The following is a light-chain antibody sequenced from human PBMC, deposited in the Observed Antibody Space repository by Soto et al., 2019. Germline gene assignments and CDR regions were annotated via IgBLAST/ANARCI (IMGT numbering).Light chain of an antibody. Sequence: QSALTQPASVSGSPGQSITISCSGTSSDVGSYDHVAWYQQFPGKTPKLMIYEVSNRPSGVSSRFSGSKSGNTASLTISGLQAEDEADYYCQSYDTSLSAYYVFGTGTKVTVL. CDR2: EVS. CDR3: QSYDTSLSAYYV. V-gene: IGLV2-14*01. J-gene: IGLJ1*01. CDR1: SSDVGSYDH.